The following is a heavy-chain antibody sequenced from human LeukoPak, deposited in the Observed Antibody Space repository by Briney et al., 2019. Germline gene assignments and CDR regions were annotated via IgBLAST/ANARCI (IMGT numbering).Heavy chain of an antibody. CDR3: ARYLYGDIVDY. D-gene: IGHD5-12*01. J-gene: IGHJ4*02. CDR2: IYYSGST. CDR1: GGSISSGDYY. V-gene: IGHV4-30-4*01. Sequence: PSETLSLTCTVSGGSISSGDYYWSWIRQPPGKGLEWIGYIYYSGSTYYNPSLKSRVTISVDTSKNQSSLKLSSVTAADTAVYYCARYLYGDIVDYWGQGTLVTVSS.